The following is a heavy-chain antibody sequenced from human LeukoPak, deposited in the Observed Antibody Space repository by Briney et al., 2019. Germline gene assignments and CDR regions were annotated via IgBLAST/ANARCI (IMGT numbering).Heavy chain of an antibody. D-gene: IGHD3-9*01. Sequence: SETLSLTCAVYGGSFSGYHWSWIRQPPGKGLEWIGEINHSGSTNYNPSLKSRVTISVDTSKNQFSLKLSSVTAADTAVYYCARTIRYFDWLLYANGLSEAFDIWGQGTMVAVSS. CDR3: ARTIRYFDWLLYANGLSEAFDI. CDR1: GGSFSGYH. V-gene: IGHV4-34*01. J-gene: IGHJ3*02. CDR2: INHSGST.